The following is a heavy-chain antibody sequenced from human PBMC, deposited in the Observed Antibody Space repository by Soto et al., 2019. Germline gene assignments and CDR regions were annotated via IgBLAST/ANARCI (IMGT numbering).Heavy chain of an antibody. J-gene: IGHJ6*03. Sequence: SETLSLTCTVSGGSISSSSYYWGWIRQPPGKGLEWIGSIYYSGSTYYNPSLKSRVTISVDTSKNQFSLKLSSVTAADTAVYYCATYYGEDYYYYMDVWGKGTTVTVSS. D-gene: IGHD3-10*01. CDR2: IYYSGST. CDR1: GGSISSSSYY. V-gene: IGHV4-39*01. CDR3: ATYYGEDYYYYMDV.